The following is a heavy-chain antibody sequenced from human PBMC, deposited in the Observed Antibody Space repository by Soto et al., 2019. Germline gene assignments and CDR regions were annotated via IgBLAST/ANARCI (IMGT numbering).Heavy chain of an antibody. D-gene: IGHD2-21*01. CDR3: ARAQLLSEQNYYYYYGMDV. V-gene: IGHV1-18*01. CDR2: ISGYNGNT. CDR1: GYTFTSYG. J-gene: IGHJ6*02. Sequence: ASVKVSCKASGYTFTSYGISWVRQAPGQGLEWMGWISGYNGNTSYAQKLQGRVTMTTDTSTRTAYMELRSLTSDDTAVYYCARAQLLSEQNYYYYYGMDVWGQGTTVTVSS.